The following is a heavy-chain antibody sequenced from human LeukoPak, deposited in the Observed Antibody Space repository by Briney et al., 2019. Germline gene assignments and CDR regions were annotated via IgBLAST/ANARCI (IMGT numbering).Heavy chain of an antibody. CDR1: GGSFSGYY. J-gene: IGHJ6*03. CDR3: ARLGYCSGGSCYYYYYMDV. Sequence: SETLSLTCAVYGGSFSGYYWSWIRQPPGKGLEWIGEINHSGSTNYNPSLKGRVTISVDTSKNQFSLKLSSVTAADTAVYYCARLGYCSGGSCYYYYYMDVWGKGTTVTVSS. V-gene: IGHV4-34*01. D-gene: IGHD2-15*01. CDR2: INHSGST.